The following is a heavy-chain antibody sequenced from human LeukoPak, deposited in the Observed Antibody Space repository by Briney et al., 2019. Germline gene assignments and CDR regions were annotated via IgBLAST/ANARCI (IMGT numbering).Heavy chain of an antibody. CDR2: IYYSGST. Sequence: PSETLSLTCTVSGGSISSGDYYWSWIRQPPGKGLEWIGYIYYSGSTYYNPSLKSRVTISVDTSKNQFSLKLSSVTAADTAVYYCARAGYYDSSGYYGYFDYWGQGTLVTVSS. CDR1: GGSISSGDYY. D-gene: IGHD3-22*01. J-gene: IGHJ4*02. CDR3: ARAGYYDSSGYYGYFDY. V-gene: IGHV4-30-4*08.